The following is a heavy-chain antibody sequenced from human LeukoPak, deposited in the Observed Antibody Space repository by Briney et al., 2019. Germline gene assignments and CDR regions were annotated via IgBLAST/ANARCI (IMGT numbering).Heavy chain of an antibody. Sequence: GASVTVSCTASGYTFTGYYMHWVRQAPGQGLEWMGWINPNSGGTNYAQKFQGWVTMTRDTSISTAYMELSRLRSDDTAVYYCARNGYSYGQTYYYYYGMDVWGQGTTVTVSS. D-gene: IGHD5-18*01. CDR2: INPNSGGT. CDR1: GYTFTGYY. V-gene: IGHV1-2*04. CDR3: ARNGYSYGQTYYYYYGMDV. J-gene: IGHJ6*02.